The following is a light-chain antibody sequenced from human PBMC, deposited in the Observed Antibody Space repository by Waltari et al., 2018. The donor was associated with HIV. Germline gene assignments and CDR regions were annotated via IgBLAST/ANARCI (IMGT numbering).Light chain of an antibody. CDR2: STN. J-gene: IGLJ2*01. V-gene: IGLV1-40*01. Sequence: QSVLTQPPSVSGAPGQRVTISCTGSSSNIGAGYDVHWYQQLPGTAPTLLIYSTNNRPSGFPDRFSGSKSGTSASLAMTGLQAEDEAEYYCQSYDSSLSGWVVFGGGTKVTVL. CDR3: QSYDSSLSGWVV. CDR1: SSNIGAGYD.